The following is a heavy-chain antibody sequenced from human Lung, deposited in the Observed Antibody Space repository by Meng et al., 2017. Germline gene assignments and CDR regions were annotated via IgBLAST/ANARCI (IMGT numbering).Heavy chain of an antibody. CDR1: GFTFSTHC. J-gene: IGHJ4*02. CDR3: ARGGVTTDD. CDR2: ITGDGSST. Sequence: VQLVESGGVLVLPGGSLRLSCAASGFTFSTHCMHWVRQAPVKGLEWVSRITGDGSSTIYADSVQGRFTMSRDNAKNTLSLQMNSLRAEDTAVYYCARGGVTTDDWGQGTLVTVSS. D-gene: IGHD4-17*01. V-gene: IGHV3-74*01.